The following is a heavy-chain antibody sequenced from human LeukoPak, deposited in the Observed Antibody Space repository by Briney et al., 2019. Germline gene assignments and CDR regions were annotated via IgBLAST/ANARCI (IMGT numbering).Heavy chain of an antibody. Sequence: PSETLSLTCTVSGGSISSGGYYWSWIRQHPGKGLEWIGYIYYSGSTYYNPSLKSRVTISVDTSKNQFSLKLNSVTAADTAVYYCARDSTIVGAPFDYWGQGTLVTVSS. CDR1: GGSISSGGYY. CDR3: ARDSTIVGAPFDY. D-gene: IGHD1-26*01. V-gene: IGHV4-31*03. J-gene: IGHJ4*02. CDR2: IYYSGST.